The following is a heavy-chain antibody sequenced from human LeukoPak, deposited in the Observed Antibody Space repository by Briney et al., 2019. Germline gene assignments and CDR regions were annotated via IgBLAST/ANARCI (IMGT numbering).Heavy chain of an antibody. CDR3: ARVAYISTWYVDY. J-gene: IGHJ4*02. D-gene: IGHD6-13*01. V-gene: IGHV3-74*01. CDR2: IHSDGINT. CDR1: GFTFSSFS. Sequence: GGSLTLSCEASGFTFSSFSMHWVRQAPGKGLVWVSRIHSDGINTNYADFVKGRFTISRDNAKNTLYLQMNSLRAEDTAVYYCARVAYISTWYVDYWGQGTLVNVPS.